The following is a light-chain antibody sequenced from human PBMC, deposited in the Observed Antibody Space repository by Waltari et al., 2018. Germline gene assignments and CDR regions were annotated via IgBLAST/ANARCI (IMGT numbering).Light chain of an antibody. Sequence: QLVLTQSPSASASLGASVKLTCTLSSGHSSNVIAWLQRRPEKGPRYLMKVNSDGSHSKGDGIPDRFSGSSSGAERYLTISNLQSEDEADYFGQTGGHGTWVFGGGTTLTVL. CDR3: QTGGHGTWV. V-gene: IGLV4-69*01. CDR2: VNSDGSH. J-gene: IGLJ3*02. CDR1: SGHSSNV.